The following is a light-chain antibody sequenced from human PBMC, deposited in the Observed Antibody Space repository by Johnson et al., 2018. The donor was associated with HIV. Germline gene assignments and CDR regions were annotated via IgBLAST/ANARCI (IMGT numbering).Light chain of an antibody. CDR2: DNN. Sequence: QSVLTQPPSVSAAPGQKVTISCSGSSSNIGNNYVSWYQQLPGTAPKLLIYDNNKRPSGTPDRFSGSKSATSATLGITGLQTGDEADYYCGTWDNSLNVYVFGTGTKVTVL. V-gene: IGLV1-51*01. J-gene: IGLJ1*01. CDR1: SSNIGNNY. CDR3: GTWDNSLNVYV.